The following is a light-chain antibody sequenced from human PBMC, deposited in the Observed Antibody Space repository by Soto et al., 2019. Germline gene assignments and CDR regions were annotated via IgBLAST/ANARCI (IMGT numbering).Light chain of an antibody. V-gene: IGLV2-14*03. J-gene: IGLJ1*01. CDR3: GSYTSSSTSV. CDR1: SSDVGGYNY. CDR2: DVS. Sequence: QSVLTQPASVSGSPGQSITISCTGTSSDVGGYNYVSWYQHHPGKAPKLMIYDVSNRPSGVSNRFSGSKSGNTASLTISGLQAEDEADYYCGSYTSSSTSVFGNGTKVTVL.